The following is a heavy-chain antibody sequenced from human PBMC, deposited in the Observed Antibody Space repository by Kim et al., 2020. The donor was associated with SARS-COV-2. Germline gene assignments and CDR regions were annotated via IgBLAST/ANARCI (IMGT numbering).Heavy chain of an antibody. V-gene: IGHV1-18*01. J-gene: IGHJ4*02. CDR3: ARGDLAAAGIHFDY. D-gene: IGHD6-13*01. Sequence: AQKIQGRVTMTTDTTTSTAYMELRSLRSDDTAVYYCARGDLAAAGIHFDYWGQGTLVTVSS.